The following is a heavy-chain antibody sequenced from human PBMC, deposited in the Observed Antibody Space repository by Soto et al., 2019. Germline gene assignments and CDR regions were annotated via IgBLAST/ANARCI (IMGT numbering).Heavy chain of an antibody. V-gene: IGHV3-21*01. CDR1: GFTFSSYS. Sequence: GGSLRLSCAASGFTFSSYSINWVRQAPGKGLEWVSSISGSGSDIYYADSVKGRFTISRDNAKNSLYLQMNSLRAEDTAVYYCARAGAYDSIWGTYRADWFDPWGQGTLVTVSS. J-gene: IGHJ5*02. CDR2: ISGSGSDI. CDR3: ARAGAYDSIWGTYRADWFDP. D-gene: IGHD3-16*02.